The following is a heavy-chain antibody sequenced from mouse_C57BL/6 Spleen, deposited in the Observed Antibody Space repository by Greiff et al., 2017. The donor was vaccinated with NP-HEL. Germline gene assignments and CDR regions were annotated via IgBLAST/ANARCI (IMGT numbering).Heavy chain of an antibody. V-gene: IGHV5-17*01. D-gene: IGHD1-1*01. CDR2: ISSGSSTI. J-gene: IGHJ3*01. Sequence: EVKLQESGGGLVKPGGSLKLSCAASGFTFSDYGMHWVRQAPEKGLEWVAYISSGSSTIYYADTVKGRFTISRDNAKNTLFLQMTSLRSEDTAMYYCARVLTDGAYWGQGTLVTVSA. CDR1: GFTFSDYG. CDR3: ARVLTDGAY.